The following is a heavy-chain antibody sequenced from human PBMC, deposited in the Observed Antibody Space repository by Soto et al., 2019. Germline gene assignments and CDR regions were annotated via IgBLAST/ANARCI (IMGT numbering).Heavy chain of an antibody. V-gene: IGHV3-7*01. Sequence: EVQLVESGGRLVQPGGSLRLSCAASGFMFSAYWMSWVRQDPGKGLEWVATISGGASDKFYVDSVKGRFTISRDDSKNTLYLQMNSLRDEDTAVYYCVREDWHRFDSWGQGTLVTVSS. CDR2: ISGGASDK. J-gene: IGHJ4*02. CDR1: GFMFSAYW. D-gene: IGHD2-21*01. CDR3: VREDWHRFDS.